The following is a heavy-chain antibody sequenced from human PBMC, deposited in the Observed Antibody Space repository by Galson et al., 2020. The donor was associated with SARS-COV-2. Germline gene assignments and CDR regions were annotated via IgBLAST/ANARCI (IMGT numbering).Heavy chain of an antibody. D-gene: IGHD5-18*01. CDR3: ARNGYNYGYIDY. CDR1: GGSFSGYY. Sequence: SETLSLTCAVYGGSFSGYYWSWIRQPPGKGLEWIGEINHSGSTNYNPSLKSRVTISVDTSKNQFSLKLSSVTAADTAVYYCARNGYNYGYIDYWGQGTLVTVSS. V-gene: IGHV4-34*01. CDR2: INHSGST. J-gene: IGHJ4*02.